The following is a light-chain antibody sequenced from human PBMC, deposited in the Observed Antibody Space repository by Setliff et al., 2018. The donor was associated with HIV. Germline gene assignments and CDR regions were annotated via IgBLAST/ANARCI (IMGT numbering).Light chain of an antibody. V-gene: IGLV1-44*01. Sequence: QSALTQPPPASGTPGQRVTISCSGSSSNIGSNTVNWYQQVPGTAPKLLIYKNNQRPSGVPDRFSGSKSGTSASLAISGLQSEDEADYYCAAWDDSLSVFVFGTGTKVTV. J-gene: IGLJ1*01. CDR1: SSNIGSNT. CDR2: KNN. CDR3: AAWDDSLSVFV.